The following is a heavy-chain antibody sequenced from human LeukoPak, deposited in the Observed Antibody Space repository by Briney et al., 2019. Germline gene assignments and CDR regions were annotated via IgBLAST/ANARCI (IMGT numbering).Heavy chain of an antibody. J-gene: IGHJ6*03. CDR2: ISSNGGST. D-gene: IGHD2-15*01. CDR3: ARDSGYCSGGTCYWYYYMDV. CDR1: GFTFSSYV. V-gene: IGHV3-64*01. Sequence: GGSLRLSCAASGFTFSSYVMYWVRQAPGKGLEYVSAISSNGGSTYYANSVKGRFTISRDNSKNTPYLQMGSLRAEDMAVYYCARDSGYCSGGTCYWYYYMDVWGKGTTVTVSS.